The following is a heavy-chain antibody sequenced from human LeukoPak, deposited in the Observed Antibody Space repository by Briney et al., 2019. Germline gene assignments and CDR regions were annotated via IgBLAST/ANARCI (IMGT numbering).Heavy chain of an antibody. CDR1: GFTFSSYA. Sequence: PGGSLRLSCAASGFTFSSYAMSWVRQAPGKGLEWVSAISGSGGSTYYADSVKGRFTISRGNSKNTLYLQMNSMRAEDTAVYYCAKDSRITMVRGVGGPMDVWGKGTTVTVSS. CDR2: ISGSGGST. V-gene: IGHV3-23*01. D-gene: IGHD3-10*01. CDR3: AKDSRITMVRGVGGPMDV. J-gene: IGHJ6*04.